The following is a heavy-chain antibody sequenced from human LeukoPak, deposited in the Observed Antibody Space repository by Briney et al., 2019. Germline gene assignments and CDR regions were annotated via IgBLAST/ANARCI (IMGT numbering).Heavy chain of an antibody. CDR2: INPNSGGT. V-gene: IGHV1-2*02. CDR3: ARDYGGKLYYYYMDV. J-gene: IGHJ6*03. Sequence: ASVKVSCKASGYTFTGYYTHWVRQAPGQGLEWMGWINPNSGGTNYAQKFQGRVTMTRDTSISTAYMELSRLRSDDTAVYYCARDYGGKLYYYYMDVWGKGTTVTVSS. D-gene: IGHD4-23*01. CDR1: GYTFTGYY.